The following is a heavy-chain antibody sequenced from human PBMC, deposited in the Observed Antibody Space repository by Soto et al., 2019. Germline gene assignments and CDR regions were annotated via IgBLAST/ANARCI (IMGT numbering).Heavy chain of an antibody. CDR3: ASSKTRYFDWLFEY. J-gene: IGHJ4*01. Sequence: EAHLVESGGGVVRPGGSLRLSCEASGFTFGDYGMTWGRQVPGKGLEWISGINWYGGSPGYADSVKGRFIISRDNARKSLYLEMNSLRAEDTAFYYCASSKTRYFDWLFEYWGQGSLVTVSS. CDR2: INWYGGSP. CDR1: GFTFGDYG. V-gene: IGHV3-20*04. D-gene: IGHD3-9*01.